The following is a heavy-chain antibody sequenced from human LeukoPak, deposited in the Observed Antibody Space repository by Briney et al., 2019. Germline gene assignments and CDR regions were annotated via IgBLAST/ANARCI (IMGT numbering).Heavy chain of an antibody. V-gene: IGHV3-7*04. D-gene: IGHD6-13*01. J-gene: IGHJ4*02. CDR3: VRQYRSRWLQIFDY. CDR1: GLTFSDYW. CDR2: IKQDGSAK. Sequence: PGGSLRLSCAAAGLTFSDYWMTWVRQAPGKGLEWVANIKQDGSAKYYVDSVQGRFTISRDNAKNSLYLQMNSLRAEDTAIYYCVRQYRSRWLQIFDYWGQGTLVTDSS.